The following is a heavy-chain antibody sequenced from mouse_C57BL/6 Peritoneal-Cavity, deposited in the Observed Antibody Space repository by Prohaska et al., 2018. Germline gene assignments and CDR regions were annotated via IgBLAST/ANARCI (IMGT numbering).Heavy chain of an antibody. CDR1: GYTFTSYW. J-gene: IGHJ2*01. CDR3: AATVVPYFDY. Sequence: QVQLQQPGAELVKPGASVKLSCKASGYTFTSYWMQWVKQRPGQGLEWIGEIDPSDSYTNYNQKFKGKATLTVDTSSSTAYMQLSGLTSEDSAVYYCAATVVPYFDYWGQGTTLTVSS. D-gene: IGHD1-1*01. CDR2: IDPSDSYT. V-gene: IGHV1-50*01.